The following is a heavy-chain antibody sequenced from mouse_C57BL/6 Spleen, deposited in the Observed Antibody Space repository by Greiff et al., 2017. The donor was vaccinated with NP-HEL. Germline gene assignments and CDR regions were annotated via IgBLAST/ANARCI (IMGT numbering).Heavy chain of an antibody. V-gene: IGHV5-4*01. CDR1: GFTFSSYA. CDR3: AREVYGYGPWFAY. Sequence: DVKLVESGGGLVKPGGSLKLSCAASGFTFSSYAMSWVRQTPEKRLEWVATISDGGSYTYYPDNVKGRFTISRDNAKNNLYLQMSHLKSEDTAMYYCAREVYGYGPWFAYWGQGTLVTVSA. J-gene: IGHJ3*01. D-gene: IGHD2-2*01. CDR2: ISDGGSYT.